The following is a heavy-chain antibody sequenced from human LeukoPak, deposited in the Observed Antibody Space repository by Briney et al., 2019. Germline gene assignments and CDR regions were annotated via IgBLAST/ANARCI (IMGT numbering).Heavy chain of an antibody. CDR2: IYYSGST. Sequence: SETLSLTCTVSGGSISSGDFYWNWIRQHPGRGLEWIGYIYYSGSTYYNPSLKSRVTISVDTSKNQFSLKLSSVTAADTAVYYCASDSSGYWNAFDIWGQGAMVTVSS. CDR1: GGSISSGDFY. V-gene: IGHV4-31*03. J-gene: IGHJ3*02. D-gene: IGHD3-22*01. CDR3: ASDSSGYWNAFDI.